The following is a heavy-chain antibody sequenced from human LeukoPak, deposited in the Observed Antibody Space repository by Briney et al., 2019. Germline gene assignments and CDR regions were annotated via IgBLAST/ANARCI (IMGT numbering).Heavy chain of an antibody. CDR3: ARFRTVAGNPLDY. CDR1: GFTLSNYR. Sequence: GGSLRLSCAASGFTLSNYRMSWVRQAPGRGLEWVANINPDESEKYYEDSVKGRFTISRDNADNSLYLHMNTLRAEDTAVYYCARFRTVAGNPLDYWGQGTLVTVSS. D-gene: IGHD6-19*01. V-gene: IGHV3-7*03. CDR2: INPDESEK. J-gene: IGHJ4*02.